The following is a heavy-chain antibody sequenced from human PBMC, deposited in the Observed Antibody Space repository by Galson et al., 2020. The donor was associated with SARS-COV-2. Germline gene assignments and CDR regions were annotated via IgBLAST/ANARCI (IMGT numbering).Heavy chain of an antibody. Sequence: SEPLSLTCTVSGGSISSGSYYWSWIRQPAGKGLEWIGRIYTSGSTNYNPSLKSRVTISVDTSKNQFSLTLSSVTAADTAVYYCARGWFGELLSWGYYYYGMDVWGQGTTVTVSS. J-gene: IGHJ6*02. CDR2: IYTSGST. V-gene: IGHV4-61*02. CDR1: GGSISSGSYY. CDR3: ARGWFGELLSWGYYYYGMDV. D-gene: IGHD3-10*01.